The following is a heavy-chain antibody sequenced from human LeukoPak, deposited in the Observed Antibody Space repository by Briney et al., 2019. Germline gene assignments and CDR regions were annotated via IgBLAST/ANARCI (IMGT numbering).Heavy chain of an antibody. D-gene: IGHD5-18*01. CDR2: FIPIFGTA. CDR3: ARDNSAPPSHNCFDP. Sequence: SMKVSCKASARTFSSYANSRERQAPGQGLEWMGGFIPIFGTANYAQKFQGRVRITADESTSTAYMELSSLRSEDTAVYYCARDNSAPPSHNCFDPWGQGILVTVSS. J-gene: IGHJ5*02. CDR1: ARTFSSYA. V-gene: IGHV1-69*13.